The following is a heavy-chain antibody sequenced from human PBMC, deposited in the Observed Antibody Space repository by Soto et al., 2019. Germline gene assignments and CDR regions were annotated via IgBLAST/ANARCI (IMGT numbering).Heavy chain of an antibody. Sequence: SETLSLTCTVSGGSISSSSYYWGWIRQPPGKGLEWIGSIYYSGSTYYNPSLKSRVTISVDTSKNQFSLKLSSVTAADTALFYCARQSYGDPLWYYYYYMDVWGKGTTVTVSS. CDR2: IYYSGST. CDR1: GGSISSSSYY. D-gene: IGHD4-17*01. V-gene: IGHV4-39*01. J-gene: IGHJ6*03. CDR3: ARQSYGDPLWYYYYYMDV.